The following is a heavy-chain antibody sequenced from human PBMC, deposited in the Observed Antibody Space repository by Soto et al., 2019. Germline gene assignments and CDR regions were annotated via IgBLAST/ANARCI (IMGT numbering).Heavy chain of an antibody. CDR1: GFNFKDYW. D-gene: IGHD3-9*01. CDR3: ARDRNYHLSGYYDAFDV. J-gene: IGHJ3*01. CDR2: IGEDGGIS. Sequence: EVQLVESGGGLVQPGGSLRLSCAGSGFNFKDYWMTWVRQAPGKGLECLANIGEDGGISNYVDSVKGRFTISRDNVKNSLDLQINSLRAEDTAVYYCARDRNYHLSGYYDAFDVWGQGTVVTVSS. V-gene: IGHV3-7*01.